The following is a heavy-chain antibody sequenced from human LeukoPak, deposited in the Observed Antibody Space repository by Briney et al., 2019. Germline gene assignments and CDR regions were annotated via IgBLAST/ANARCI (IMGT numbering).Heavy chain of an antibody. CDR3: ARGKRLGGYYYDN. Sequence: TPSETLSLTCTVSDGFISSSSYYWGWIRQPPGKGLEWIGSIFYSGTTHYNPSLQSRVTVSVDTFKNQFFLNQTSVTAADTAVYYCARGKRLGGYYYDNWGQGTRVTVSS. CDR1: DGFISSSSYY. J-gene: IGHJ4*02. V-gene: IGHV4-39*07. CDR2: IFYSGTT. D-gene: IGHD3-22*01.